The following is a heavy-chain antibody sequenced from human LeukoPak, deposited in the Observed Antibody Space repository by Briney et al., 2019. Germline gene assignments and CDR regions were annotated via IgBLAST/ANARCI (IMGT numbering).Heavy chain of an antibody. Sequence: PGGSLRLSCTVSGFTFSSYWMSWVRQAPGKGLEWVSAISGSGGSTYYADSVKGRFTISRDNAKNSLYLQMNSLRAEDTAVYYCAKDRDRGSSWYGIYYYYGMDVWGQGTTVTVSS. D-gene: IGHD6-13*01. V-gene: IGHV3-23*01. CDR2: ISGSGGST. CDR1: GFTFSSYW. J-gene: IGHJ6*02. CDR3: AKDRDRGSSWYGIYYYYGMDV.